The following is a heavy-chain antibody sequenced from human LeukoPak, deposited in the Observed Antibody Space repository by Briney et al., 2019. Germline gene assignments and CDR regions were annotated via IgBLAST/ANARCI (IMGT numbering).Heavy chain of an antibody. Sequence: SETLSLICTVSGGSISSYYWSWIRQPPGKGLEWIGYIYYSGSTNYNPSLKSRVTISVDTSKNQFSLKLSSVTAADTAVYYCARDLHYYGSGSLYYYYGMDVWGKGTTVTVSS. J-gene: IGHJ6*04. CDR2: IYYSGST. D-gene: IGHD3-10*01. V-gene: IGHV4-59*01. CDR1: GGSISSYY. CDR3: ARDLHYYGSGSLYYYYGMDV.